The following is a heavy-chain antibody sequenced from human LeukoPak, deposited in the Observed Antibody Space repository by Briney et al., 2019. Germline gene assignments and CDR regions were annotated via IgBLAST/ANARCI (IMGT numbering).Heavy chain of an antibody. CDR2: ISGSGAST. Sequence: GGSLRLSCAASGFTFSSYAMSWVRQAPGKGLEWVSTISGSGASTYYADSVKGRFTISRDNSKNTLYLQMNSLRAEDTALYYCAKDPDYDILTGTTFDYWGQGTQVTVSS. CDR3: AKDPDYDILTGTTFDY. J-gene: IGHJ4*02. D-gene: IGHD3-9*01. V-gene: IGHV3-23*01. CDR1: GFTFSSYA.